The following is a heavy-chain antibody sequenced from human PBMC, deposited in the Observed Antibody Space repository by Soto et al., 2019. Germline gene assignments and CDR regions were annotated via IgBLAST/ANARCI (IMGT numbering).Heavy chain of an antibody. D-gene: IGHD3-10*01. Sequence: SETPSLTCAVYGGSFSGYYWSWIRQPPGKGLEWIGEINHSGSTNYNPSLKSRVTISVDTSKNQFSLKLSSVTAADTAVYYCATIYGSGSYHYYMDVWGKGTTVTVSS. J-gene: IGHJ6*03. V-gene: IGHV4-34*01. CDR2: INHSGST. CDR3: ATIYGSGSYHYYMDV. CDR1: GGSFSGYY.